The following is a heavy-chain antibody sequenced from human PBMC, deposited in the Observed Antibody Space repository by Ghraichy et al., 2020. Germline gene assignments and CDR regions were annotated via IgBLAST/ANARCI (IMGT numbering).Heavy chain of an antibody. CDR1: GGSISSGGYY. D-gene: IGHD2-8*01. J-gene: IGHJ6*02. V-gene: IGHV4-31*03. CDR3: ASLYGLGYYGMDV. Sequence: SETLSLTCTVSGGSISSGGYYWSWIRQHPGKGLEWIGYIYYSGSTYYNPSLKSRVTISVDTSKNQFSLKLSSVTAADTAVYYCASLYGLGYYGMDVWGQGTTVTVSS. CDR2: IYYSGST.